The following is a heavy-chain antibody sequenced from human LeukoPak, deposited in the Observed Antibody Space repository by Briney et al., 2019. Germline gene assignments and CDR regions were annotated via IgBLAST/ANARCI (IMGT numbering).Heavy chain of an antibody. J-gene: IGHJ4*02. D-gene: IGHD1-26*01. CDR1: GFTFSSYA. CDR2: ISDSDGRT. V-gene: IGHV3-23*01. Sequence: GGSLRLSCAASGFTFSSYAMTWVRQAPGKGLEWVSTISDSDGRTYYADSVKGRFTISRDNSKNTLYLQMNSLRAEDTAVYYCARVGATPGFDYWGQGTLVTVSS. CDR3: ARVGATPGFDY.